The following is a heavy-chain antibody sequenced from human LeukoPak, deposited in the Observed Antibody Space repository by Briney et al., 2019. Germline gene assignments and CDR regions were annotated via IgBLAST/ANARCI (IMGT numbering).Heavy chain of an antibody. D-gene: IGHD5-12*01. V-gene: IGHV4-38-2*02. CDR3: ARDYSGHHANWFDP. Sequence: SETLSLTCTVSGYSISSGYYWGWIRQPPGKGLEWIGSIYHSGSTYYNPSLKSRVTISVDTSKNQFSLKLSSVTAADTAVYYCARDYSGHHANWFDPWGQGTLVTVSS. CDR2: IYHSGST. J-gene: IGHJ5*02. CDR1: GYSISSGYY.